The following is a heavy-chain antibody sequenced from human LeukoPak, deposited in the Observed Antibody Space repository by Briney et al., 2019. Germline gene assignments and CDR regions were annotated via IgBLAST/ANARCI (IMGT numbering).Heavy chain of an antibody. CDR1: GGTFSSYA. J-gene: IGHJ6*03. Sequence: SVKVSCKASGGTFSSYAISWVRQAPGQGLEWMGGIIPIFGTANYAQKFQGRVTITTDESTSTAYMELSSLRSEDTAVYYCARGGKSELIRLGYYYMDVWGKGTTVTVSS. CDR2: IIPIFGTA. D-gene: IGHD3-16*01. V-gene: IGHV1-69*05. CDR3: ARGGKSELIRLGYYYMDV.